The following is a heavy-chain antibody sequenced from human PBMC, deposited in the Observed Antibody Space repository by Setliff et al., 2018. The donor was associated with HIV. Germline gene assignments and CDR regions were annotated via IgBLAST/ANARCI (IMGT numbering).Heavy chain of an antibody. CDR3: VKEMTGWSYADH. J-gene: IGHJ4*02. V-gene: IGHV1-8*01. Sequence: ASVKVSCKTFGYSFTAYQINWVRQATGQALEWMAWMNPSTGEVGYAQKFQGRLAMTRDSSANIAYMELRGLRSEDTAVYYCVKEMTGWSYADHWGQGTLVTVSS. CDR2: MNPSTGEV. CDR1: GYSFTAYQ. D-gene: IGHD3-9*01.